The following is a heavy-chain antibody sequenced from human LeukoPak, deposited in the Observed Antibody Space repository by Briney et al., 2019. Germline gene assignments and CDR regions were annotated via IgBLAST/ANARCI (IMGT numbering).Heavy chain of an antibody. Sequence: ASVKVSCKASGYTFTGYYMHWVRQAPGQGLEWMGWINPNSGGTNYAQKSQGRVTMTRDTSISTAYMELSRLRSDDTAVYYCVRKGPDWYNWNDFDYWGQGTLVTVSS. V-gene: IGHV1-2*02. CDR1: GYTFTGYY. D-gene: IGHD1-1*01. CDR3: VRKGPDWYNWNDFDY. CDR2: INPNSGGT. J-gene: IGHJ4*02.